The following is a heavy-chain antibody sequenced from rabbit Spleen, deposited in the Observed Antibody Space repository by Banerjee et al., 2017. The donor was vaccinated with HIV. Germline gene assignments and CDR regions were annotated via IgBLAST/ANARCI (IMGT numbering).Heavy chain of an antibody. CDR3: ASSKDGNDRFNL. V-gene: IGHV1S45*01. D-gene: IGHD6-1*01. CDR1: GFSFSGGYY. CDR2: ISAGSSGTT. Sequence: QEQLVESGGGLVQPGGSLKLSCKASGFSFSGGYYMCWVRQAPGKGLEWIGCISAGSSGTTYYASWAKGRFTISKTSSTTVTLQMTSLTAADTATYFCASSKDGNDRFNLWGPGTLVTVS. J-gene: IGHJ4*01.